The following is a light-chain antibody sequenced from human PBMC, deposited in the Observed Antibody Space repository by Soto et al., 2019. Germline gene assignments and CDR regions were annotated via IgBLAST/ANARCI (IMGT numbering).Light chain of an antibody. CDR2: DAS. J-gene: IGLJ2*01. CDR3: SSYTGSSTYVV. CDR1: SSDVGGYNY. V-gene: IGLV2-14*01. Sequence: QSALTQPASVSGSPGQSITISCTGTSSDVGGYNYVSWYQQHPGKAPKLMIYDASNRPSGVSNRFSGSKSGNTASLTISGLQAEDEADYYCSSYTGSSTYVVFGGGTQLTVL.